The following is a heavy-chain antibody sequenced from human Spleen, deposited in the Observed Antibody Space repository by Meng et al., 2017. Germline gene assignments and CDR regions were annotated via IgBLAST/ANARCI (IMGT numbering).Heavy chain of an antibody. CDR1: GYTFTSYY. CDR3: ARDLGGVLWFGDTMGHFDY. J-gene: IGHJ4*02. CDR2: INPSGGST. V-gene: IGHV1-46*01. D-gene: IGHD3-10*01. Sequence: ASVKVSCKASGYTFTSYYMHWVRQAPGQGLEWMGIINPSGGSTSYAQKFQGRVTMTRDTSTSTVYMELSSLRSEDTAVYYCARDLGGVLWFGDTMGHFDYWGQGTLVTVSS.